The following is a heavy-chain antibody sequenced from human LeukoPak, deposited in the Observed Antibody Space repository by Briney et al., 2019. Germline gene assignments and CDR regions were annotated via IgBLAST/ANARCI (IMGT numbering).Heavy chain of an antibody. V-gene: IGHV3-23*01. CDR1: GFTFSSYA. Sequence: GGSLRLSCAASGFTFSSYAMSWVRQAPGKGLEWVSAISGSGGSTYYADSVKGRFTISRDNSKNTLYLQMNSLGAEDTAVYYCAKFKGKYPQFYFDDWGQGTLVTVSS. J-gene: IGHJ4*02. D-gene: IGHD2-2*02. CDR3: AKFKGKYPQFYFDD. CDR2: ISGSGGST.